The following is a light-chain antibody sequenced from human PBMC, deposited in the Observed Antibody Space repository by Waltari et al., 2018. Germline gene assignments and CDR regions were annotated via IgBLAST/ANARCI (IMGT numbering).Light chain of an antibody. CDR3: SSYTSSSTKV. V-gene: IGLV2-14*01. J-gene: IGLJ1*01. CDR2: EVS. Sequence: QSALTQPAPVSGSPGQSLTISCTGTSSAVGGYTYVSWYQQHPGKAPKLMIYEVSKRPSGVSNRFSGSKSGNTASLTISGLQAEDEADYYCSSYTSSSTKVFGTGTKVTVL. CDR1: SSAVGGYTY.